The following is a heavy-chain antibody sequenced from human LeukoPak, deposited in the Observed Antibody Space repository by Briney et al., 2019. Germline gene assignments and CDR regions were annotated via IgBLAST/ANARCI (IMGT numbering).Heavy chain of an antibody. CDR2: IGGSGGGT. V-gene: IGHV3-23*01. CDR1: RFAFSSYA. D-gene: IGHD3-22*01. Sequence: GSLSLSCAASRFAFSSYAMSTVRQAPGPGLKYVSAIGGSGGGTYYAASVKGRFTITRDNSKNTLYLQMNSLRAEDTAVYYCAKEYGGYYDSSGYGWGQGTLVTVSS. CDR3: AKEYGGYYDSSGYG. J-gene: IGHJ4*02.